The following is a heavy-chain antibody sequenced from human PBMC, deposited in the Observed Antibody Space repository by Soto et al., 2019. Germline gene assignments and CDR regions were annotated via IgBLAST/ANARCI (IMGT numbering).Heavy chain of an antibody. CDR1: GYTFTRFF. Sequence: QVQLVQSGAELKKPGAAVRVSCQASGYTFTRFFVYWFRQAPGQGLEWMGKVNPNEDSATYAQKFQGRLAMTTDTCTSPGFMELSSLRSDGTAGYYCARGYGGVVVYFDHWGQGTLITVSS. J-gene: IGHJ4*02. CDR2: VNPNEDSA. D-gene: IGHD3-16*02. V-gene: IGHV1-46*01. CDR3: ARGYGGVVVYFDH.